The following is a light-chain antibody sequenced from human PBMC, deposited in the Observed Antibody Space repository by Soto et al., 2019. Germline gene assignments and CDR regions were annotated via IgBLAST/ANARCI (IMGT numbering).Light chain of an antibody. J-gene: IGKJ3*01. Sequence: DIQMTQSPSSLSASVGDRVTITCRASQSISNYLNWYQQKPGKAPKLLIYAACNLQSGVPSRFSGSGSGTDFTLTISSLPPDYFATYYCQQSYSTPHTFGPGSQV. CDR1: QSISNY. CDR2: AAC. CDR3: QQSYSTPHT. V-gene: IGKV1-39*01.